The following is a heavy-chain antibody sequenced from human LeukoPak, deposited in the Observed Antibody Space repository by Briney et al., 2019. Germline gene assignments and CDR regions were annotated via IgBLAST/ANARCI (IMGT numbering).Heavy chain of an antibody. CDR2: IKQDGSEK. V-gene: IGHV3-7*03. CDR3: ARDGFGTGSN. J-gene: IGHJ4*02. CDR1: GLTFSNYW. D-gene: IGHD3-16*01. Sequence: GGSLRLSCAASGLTFSNYWMDWVRQAPGKGLEWVANIKQDGSEKNYVDSVEGRFIISRDNAKNSLYLQMNTLRADDTAVYYCARDGFGTGSNWGQGTLVTVSS.